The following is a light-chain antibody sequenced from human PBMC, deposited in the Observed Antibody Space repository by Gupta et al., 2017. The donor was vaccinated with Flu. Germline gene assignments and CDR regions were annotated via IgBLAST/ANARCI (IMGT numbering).Light chain of an antibody. Sequence: EIVLTQSPGTLSLSPGERATLSCRASQSVSSRYLAWYQQKPGQAPRLLIYGASSRATGIPDRFSGSGSATDFTLTISRLEPEDFAMYYCQQYGSSLPLTFGGGTKVEIK. CDR2: GAS. CDR3: QQYGSSLPLT. V-gene: IGKV3-20*01. J-gene: IGKJ4*01. CDR1: QSVSSRY.